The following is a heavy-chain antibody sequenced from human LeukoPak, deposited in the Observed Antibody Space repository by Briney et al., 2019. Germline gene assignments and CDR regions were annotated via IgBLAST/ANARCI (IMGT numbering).Heavy chain of an antibody. J-gene: IGHJ4*02. CDR2: IYSDGST. Sequence: GGSLRLSCAASGITLSDFWFSWVRRAPGKGLDWVSVIYSDGSTYYADSVKGRFTISRDNSKNTLYLQMNSLRAEDTAVYYCARVASPTYYYDSSGYWGYYFDYWGQGTLVTVSS. CDR3: ARVASPTYYYDSSGYWGYYFDY. V-gene: IGHV3-53*01. D-gene: IGHD3-22*01. CDR1: GITLSDFW.